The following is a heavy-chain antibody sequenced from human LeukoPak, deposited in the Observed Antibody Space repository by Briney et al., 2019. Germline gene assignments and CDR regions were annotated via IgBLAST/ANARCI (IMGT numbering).Heavy chain of an antibody. V-gene: IGHV1-18*04. D-gene: IGHD3-10*01. Sequence: ASVKVSCKASGYTFTSYGISWVRQAPGQGLEWMGWISAYNGNTNYAQKLQGRVTMTTDTSTSTAYMELRSLRSDDTAVYYCARVFKLPWFGESYGMDVWGKGTTVTVSS. CDR3: ARVFKLPWFGESYGMDV. CDR2: ISAYNGNT. CDR1: GYTFTSYG. J-gene: IGHJ6*04.